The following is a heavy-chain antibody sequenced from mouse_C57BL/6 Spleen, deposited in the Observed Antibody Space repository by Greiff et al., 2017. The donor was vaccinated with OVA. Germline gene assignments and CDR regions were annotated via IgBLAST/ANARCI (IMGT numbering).Heavy chain of an antibody. J-gene: IGHJ3*01. CDR3: AKPYITSVPFAC. Sequence: EVKVVESGGGLVKPGAPLKLSCAAPGFTFSDYGMHWAAQAPEKGLEWVAYISSGSSTIYYADTVKGRFTISRDNAKNTPFLQMTSLRSEDTAIYYCAKPYITSVPFACCGQGTLVSVS. V-gene: IGHV5-17*01. CDR1: GFTFSDYG. D-gene: IGHD1-1*01. CDR2: ISSGSSTI.